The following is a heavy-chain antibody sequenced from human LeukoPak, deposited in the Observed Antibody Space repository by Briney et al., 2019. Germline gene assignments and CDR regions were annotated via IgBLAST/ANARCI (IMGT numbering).Heavy chain of an antibody. CDR1: GGTSSSYA. CDR3: ARELFSSSWYARDFDY. V-gene: IGHV1-69*05. CDR2: IIPIFGTA. D-gene: IGHD6-13*01. J-gene: IGHJ4*02. Sequence: ASVKVSCKASGGTSSSYAISWVRQAPGQGLEWMGRIIPIFGTANYAQKFQGRVTITTDESTSTAYMELSSLRSEDTAVYYCARELFSSSWYARDFDYWGQGTLVTVSS.